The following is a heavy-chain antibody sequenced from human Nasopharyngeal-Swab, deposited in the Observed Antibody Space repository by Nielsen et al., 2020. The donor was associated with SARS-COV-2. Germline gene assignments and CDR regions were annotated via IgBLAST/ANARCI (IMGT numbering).Heavy chain of an antibody. D-gene: IGHD6-13*01. CDR2: IYYGGST. Sequence: WIRQPPGKGLEWIGYIYYGGSTNYNPSLKSRVTISVDTSKNQFSLKLSSVTAADTAVYYCARKVGPWGYSTSWGQGTLVTVSS. CDR3: ARKVGPWGYSTS. V-gene: IGHV4-59*01. J-gene: IGHJ4*02.